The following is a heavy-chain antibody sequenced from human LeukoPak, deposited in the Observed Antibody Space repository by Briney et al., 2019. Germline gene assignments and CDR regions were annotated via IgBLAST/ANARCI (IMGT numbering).Heavy chain of an antibody. J-gene: IGHJ4*02. CDR1: GFTVSSNY. V-gene: IGHV3-53*01. CDR2: IYSGGST. CDR3: AKDLQKQWLVRSPGWVSDY. Sequence: PGGSLRLSCAASGFTVSSNYMSWVRQAPGKGLEWVSVIYSGGSTYYADSAKGRFTIYRDNSKNTLYLQMNSLRAEDTAVYYCAKDLQKQWLVRSPGWVSDYWGQGTLVTVSS. D-gene: IGHD6-19*01.